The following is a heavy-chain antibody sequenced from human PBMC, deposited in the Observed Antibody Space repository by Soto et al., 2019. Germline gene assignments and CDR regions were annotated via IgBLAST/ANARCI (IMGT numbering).Heavy chain of an antibody. CDR1: GFTVSGVY. CDR2: LQSDGST. V-gene: IGHV3-53*01. CDR3: ANFFFDY. Sequence: GGSLRLSCAASGFTVSGVYMNWVRQAPGKGLEWVSLLQSDGSTYYADSVKGRFTISRDSSKNTLYLQMNSLRAEDTAMYYCANFFFDYWGQGTLVTVSS. J-gene: IGHJ4*02.